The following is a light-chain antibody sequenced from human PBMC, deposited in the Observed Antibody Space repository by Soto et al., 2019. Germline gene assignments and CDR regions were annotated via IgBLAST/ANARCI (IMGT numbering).Light chain of an antibody. Sequence: QSALTQPASVSGSPGQSITISCTGTSSDVGGYDYVSWYQHPPGTAPKLIIYEVTNRPSGVSDRFSGSKSGNTASLTISGLQAEDEADYYCSSFTSSNTLLFGGGTKVTVL. V-gene: IGLV2-14*01. CDR3: SSFTSSNTLL. CDR2: EVT. J-gene: IGLJ2*01. CDR1: SSDVGGYDY.